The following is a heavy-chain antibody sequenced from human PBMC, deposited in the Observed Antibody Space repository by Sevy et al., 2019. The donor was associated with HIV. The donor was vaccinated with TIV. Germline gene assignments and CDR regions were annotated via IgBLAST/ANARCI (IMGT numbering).Heavy chain of an antibody. CDR3: TTEGAD. Sequence: GGSLTLSCAASGFIFSDAWLSWVRQGPGKGLEWVGRVRSKGDGGTEEYATPVKGRFIIARDDSKNMLYLQMNNLKIEDTGVYYCTTEGADWGQGTRVTVSS. J-gene: IGHJ4*02. V-gene: IGHV3-15*01. CDR1: GFIFSDAW. CDR2: VRSKGDGGTE.